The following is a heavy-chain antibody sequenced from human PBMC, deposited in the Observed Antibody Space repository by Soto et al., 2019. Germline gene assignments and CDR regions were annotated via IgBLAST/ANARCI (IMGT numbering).Heavy chain of an antibody. CDR2: IYYSGST. D-gene: IGHD3-3*01. CDR1: GGSISSYY. J-gene: IGHJ6*03. V-gene: IGHV4-59*08. Sequence: SETLSLTCTVSGGSISSYYWSWIRQPPGKGLERIGYIYYSGSTNYNPSLKSRVTISVDTSKNQFSLKLSSVTAADTAVYYCAGYDFWSGYPHYYYYMDVWGKGTTVTVSS. CDR3: AGYDFWSGYPHYYYYMDV.